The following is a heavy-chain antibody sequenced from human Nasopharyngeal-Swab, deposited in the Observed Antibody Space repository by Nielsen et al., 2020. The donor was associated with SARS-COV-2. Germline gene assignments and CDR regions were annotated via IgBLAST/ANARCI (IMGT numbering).Heavy chain of an antibody. V-gene: IGHV1-18*01. CDR2: ISAYGNT. D-gene: IGHD2-15*01. CDR3: ARDLEDIVVVVAASNWFDP. Sequence: WVRQAPGQGPEWMGWISAYGNTNYAQQLQGRVTLTTDTSTSTAYMDLMSLRSDDTAVYYCARDLEDIVVVVAASNWFDPWGQGTLVTVSS. J-gene: IGHJ5*02.